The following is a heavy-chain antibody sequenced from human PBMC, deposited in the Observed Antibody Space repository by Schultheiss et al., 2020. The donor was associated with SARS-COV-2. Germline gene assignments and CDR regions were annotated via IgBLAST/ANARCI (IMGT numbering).Heavy chain of an antibody. CDR1: GFSVTSDY. Sequence: GGSLRLSCAASGFSVTSDYMSWVRQAPGKGLEWVSIIHGVGRTYYADSVKGRFIISRDSSQNTVYLQMNSLRAEDSGIYFCARDLSWGRDDWGQETMVTVVS. CDR2: IHGVGRT. CDR3: ARDLSWGRDD. D-gene: IGHD7-27*01. V-gene: IGHV3-66*01. J-gene: IGHJ4*01.